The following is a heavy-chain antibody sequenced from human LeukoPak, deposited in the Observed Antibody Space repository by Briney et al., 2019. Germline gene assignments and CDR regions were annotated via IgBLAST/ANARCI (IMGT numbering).Heavy chain of an antibody. CDR3: AREIVVVTAATNHNWFDP. CDR1: GFTFSSYS. V-gene: IGHV3-21*01. J-gene: IGHJ5*02. Sequence: GGSLRLSCAASGFTFSSYSMNWVRQAPGKGLEWVSSISSSSSYIYYADSVKGRFTISRDNAKNSLYLQMHSLRAEDTAVYYCAREIVVVTAATNHNWFDPWGQGTLVTVSS. CDR2: ISSSSSYI. D-gene: IGHD2-21*02.